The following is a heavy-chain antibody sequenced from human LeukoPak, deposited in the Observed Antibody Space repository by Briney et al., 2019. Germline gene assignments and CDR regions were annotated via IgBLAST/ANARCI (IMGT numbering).Heavy chain of an antibody. J-gene: IGHJ4*02. CDR1: GGSFSGYY. CDR2: IYYSGST. V-gene: IGHV4-34*01. Sequence: SETLSLTCAVYGGSFSGYYWSWIRQPPGKGLEWIGYIYYSGSTYYNPSLKSRVTISVDTSKNQFSLKLSSVTAADTAVYYCARDLRPSGWYSLFDYWGQGTLVTVSS. D-gene: IGHD6-19*01. CDR3: ARDLRPSGWYSLFDY.